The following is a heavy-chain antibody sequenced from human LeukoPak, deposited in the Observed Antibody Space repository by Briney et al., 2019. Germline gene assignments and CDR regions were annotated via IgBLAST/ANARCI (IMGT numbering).Heavy chain of an antibody. CDR2: IVVGSGNT. CDR3: AAGPYYDSSGYYYQTRYYYYMDA. D-gene: IGHD3-22*01. Sequence: SVKVSCKASGFTFTSSAMQWVRQARGQRLEWIGWIVVGSGNTNYAQKFQERVTITRDMSTSTAYMELSSLRSEDTAVYYCAAGPYYDSSGYYYQTRYYYYMDAWGKGTTVTVSS. CDR1: GFTFTSSA. V-gene: IGHV1-58*02. J-gene: IGHJ6*03.